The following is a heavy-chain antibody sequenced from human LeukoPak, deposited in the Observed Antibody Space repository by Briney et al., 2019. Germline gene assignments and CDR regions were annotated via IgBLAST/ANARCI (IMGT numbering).Heavy chain of an antibody. CDR3: LRVLRGVPDAFDI. D-gene: IGHD3-10*01. J-gene: IGHJ3*02. V-gene: IGHV3-49*04. Sequence: PGGSLRLSCTASGFTFGDYAVSWVRQAPGKGLEWVGFIRSKVYGGTTEYAASVKGRFTISRDDSKSIAYLQMNSLNTEDTAVYYCLRVLRGVPDAFDIWGQGTMVTVSS. CDR2: IRSKVYGGTT. CDR1: GFTFGDYA.